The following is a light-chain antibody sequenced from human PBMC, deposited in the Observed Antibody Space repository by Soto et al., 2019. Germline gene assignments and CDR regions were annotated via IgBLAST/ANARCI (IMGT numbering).Light chain of an antibody. CDR1: QGISNR. CDR2: SAS. CDR3: QQREDYPIP. J-gene: IGKJ5*01. Sequence: DLQLTQSPSFLSASLGDRVTITCRASQGISNRLAWYQQKPCKAPNPLIHSASTLQSGVPSRFSGSGSGTKFTLTISSLQPEDFPTYYCQQREDYPIPFGQGTRLEIK. V-gene: IGKV1-9*01.